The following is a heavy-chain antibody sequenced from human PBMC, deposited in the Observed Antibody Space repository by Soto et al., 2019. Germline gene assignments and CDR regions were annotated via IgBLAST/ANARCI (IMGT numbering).Heavy chain of an antibody. Sequence: GGSLRLSCAASGFTFSSYSMNWVRQAPGKGLEWVSYISSSSSTIYYADSVKGRFTISRDNAKNSLYLQMNSLRDEDTAVYYCARYCSGGSCYPYYYYGMDVWGQGTTVTVSS. CDR2: ISSSSSTI. D-gene: IGHD2-15*01. CDR1: GFTFSSYS. V-gene: IGHV3-48*02. CDR3: ARYCSGGSCYPYYYYGMDV. J-gene: IGHJ6*02.